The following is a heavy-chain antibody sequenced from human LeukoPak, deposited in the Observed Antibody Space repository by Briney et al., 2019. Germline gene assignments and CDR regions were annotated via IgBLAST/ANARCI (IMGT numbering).Heavy chain of an antibody. J-gene: IGHJ3*02. CDR2: INSDGYSI. CDR3: ARATSKGGLDI. Sequence: GGSLRLSCAASGFTFSSYWMHWVRQAPGRGLVWVSRINSDGYSISYADSVKGRFIISRDNAKNTLYLQMNSLRAEDTAVYYCARATSKGGLDIWGQGTVVTTSS. CDR1: GFTFSSYW. V-gene: IGHV3-74*01. D-gene: IGHD2-15*01.